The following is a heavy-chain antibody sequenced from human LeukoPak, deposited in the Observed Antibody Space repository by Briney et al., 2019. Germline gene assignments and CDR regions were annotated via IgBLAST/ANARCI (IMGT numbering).Heavy chain of an antibody. V-gene: IGHV3-21*01. Sequence: PGGSLRLSCAASGFTFSSYSMNWVRQAPGKGLEWVSSISSSSSYIYYADSVKGRFTISRDNAKNSLYLQMNSLRAEDTAVYYCAKVLRFLEWSLDYWGQGTLVTVSS. J-gene: IGHJ4*02. CDR2: ISSSSSYI. CDR3: AKVLRFLEWSLDY. D-gene: IGHD3-3*01. CDR1: GFTFSSYS.